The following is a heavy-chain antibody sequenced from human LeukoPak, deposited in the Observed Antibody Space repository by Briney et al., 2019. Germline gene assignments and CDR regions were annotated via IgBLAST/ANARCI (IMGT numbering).Heavy chain of an antibody. CDR3: ARDRAPEFRAFDN. V-gene: IGHV1-69*04. CDR2: IIPILGIA. D-gene: IGHD3-10*01. CDR1: GGTFSSYA. Sequence: SVKVSCKASGGTFSSYAISWVRQAPGQGFEWMGRIIPILGIANYAQKFQGRVTITADKSTSTAYMELSSLRSEDTAVYYCARDRAPEFRAFDNWGQGTMVTVSS. J-gene: IGHJ3*02.